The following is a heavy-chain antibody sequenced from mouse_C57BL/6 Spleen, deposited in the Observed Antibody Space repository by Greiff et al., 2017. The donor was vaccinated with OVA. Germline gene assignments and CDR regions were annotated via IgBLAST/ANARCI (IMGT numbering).Heavy chain of an antibody. V-gene: IGHV3-6*01. CDR2: ISYDGSN. CDR1: GYSITSGYY. J-gene: IGHJ4*01. Sequence: EVQLEESGPGLVHPSQSLSLTCSVTGYSITSGYYWNWIRQFPGNKLEWMGDISYDGSNNYNPSLKNRISITRDTSKNQFFLKLNSVTTEDTATYYCARDPYWCQGTSVIDSS. CDR3: ARDPY.